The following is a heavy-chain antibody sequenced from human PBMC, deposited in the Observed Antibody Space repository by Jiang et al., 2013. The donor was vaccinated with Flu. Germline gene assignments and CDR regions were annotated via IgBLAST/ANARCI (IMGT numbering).Heavy chain of an antibody. V-gene: IGHV7-4-1*02. Sequence: SELKKPGASVKVSCKASGYTFTSYALTWVRQAPGQGLEWMGWINTGNGDPTYAQAFTGRFVFSSDTSVSTAYLHISDLKAEDTAVYYCAREGYYFDTTGSPRSHGLDVWGQGTAVTVSS. CDR1: GYTFTSYA. CDR2: INTGNGDP. CDR3: AREGYYFDTTGSPRSHGLDV. J-gene: IGHJ6*02. D-gene: IGHD3-22*01.